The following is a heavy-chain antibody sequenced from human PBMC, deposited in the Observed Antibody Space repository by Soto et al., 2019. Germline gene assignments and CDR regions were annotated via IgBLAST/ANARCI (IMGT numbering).Heavy chain of an antibody. D-gene: IGHD2-8*01. CDR3: ARGNGMMLTVQGDAPDKYYLDS. CDR1: GGSFSGYY. J-gene: IGHJ4*02. V-gene: IGHV4-34*01. CDR2: INHSGNI. Sequence: PSETLSLTCAVYGGSFSGYYWSWIRQPPGKGLEWIGEINHSGNINYNPSLKSRVTISVDTSKNQFSLKLRFVTAADTAVYYCARGNGMMLTVQGDAPDKYYLDSWSQGTLVTVSS.